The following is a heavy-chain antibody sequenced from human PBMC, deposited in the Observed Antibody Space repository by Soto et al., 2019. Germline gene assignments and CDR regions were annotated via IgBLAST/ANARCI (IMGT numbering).Heavy chain of an antibody. CDR1: GFAFSSYA. CDR2: ISGSGGST. CDR3: AKDCCGLGDCSGGSCYDAFDI. Sequence: PGGSLRLSCAASGFAFSSYAMSWVRQAPGKGLEWVSAISGSGGSTYYADSVKGQFTISRDNSKNTLYLQMNSLRAEDTAVYYCAKDCCGLGDCSGGSCYDAFDIWGQGTMVTVSS. V-gene: IGHV3-23*01. J-gene: IGHJ3*02. D-gene: IGHD2-15*01.